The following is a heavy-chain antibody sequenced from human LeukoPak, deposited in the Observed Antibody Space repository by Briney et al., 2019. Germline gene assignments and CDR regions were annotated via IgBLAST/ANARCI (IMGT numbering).Heavy chain of an antibody. CDR2: ISSSSSYI. D-gene: IGHD2-2*02. Sequence: PGGSLRLSCAASGFTFSSYSMNWVHQAPGKGLEWVSSISSSSSYIYYADSVKGRFTISRDNAKNSLYLQMNSLRAEDTAVYYCAISGAIWSRVPFDYWGQGTLVTVSS. V-gene: IGHV3-21*01. CDR3: AISGAIWSRVPFDY. CDR1: GFTFSSYS. J-gene: IGHJ4*02.